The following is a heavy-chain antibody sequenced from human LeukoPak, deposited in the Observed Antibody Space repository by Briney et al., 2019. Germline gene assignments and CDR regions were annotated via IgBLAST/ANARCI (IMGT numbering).Heavy chain of an antibody. Sequence: GGSLRLSCAASGVTVSITHMSWVRQAPGKGLEWVSYISSSSSYTNYADSVKGRFTISRDNAKNSLYLQMNSLRAEDTAVYYCARCMTTVTNIDYWGQGTLVTVSS. V-gene: IGHV3-11*06. CDR2: ISSSSSYT. CDR1: GVTVSITH. CDR3: ARCMTTVTNIDY. J-gene: IGHJ4*02. D-gene: IGHD4-17*01.